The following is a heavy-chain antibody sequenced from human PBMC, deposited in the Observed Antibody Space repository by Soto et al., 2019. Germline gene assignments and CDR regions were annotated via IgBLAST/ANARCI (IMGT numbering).Heavy chain of an antibody. V-gene: IGHV4-31*03. D-gene: IGHD6-6*01. J-gene: IGHJ6*02. CDR2: IYYSGST. CDR1: AGSISSGGYY. Sequence: QVQLHESGPGLVKPSQTLSLTCTVSAGSISSGGYYWSWIRQHPGKGLEWIGYIYYSGSTYYNPSLKRRVTISGETSKNQFSLKLSSVTAADTAVYYCARDRPYSSSPGYYYYGMDGWGQGTTVTVSS. CDR3: ARDRPYSSSPGYYYYGMDG.